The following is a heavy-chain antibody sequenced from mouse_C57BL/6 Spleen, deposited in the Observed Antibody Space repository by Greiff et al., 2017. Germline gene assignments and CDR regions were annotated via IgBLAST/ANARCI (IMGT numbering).Heavy chain of an antibody. D-gene: IGHD2-4*01. CDR3: ARGGYYDYDEDYAMDY. J-gene: IGHJ4*01. CDR2: IYPGSGNT. V-gene: IGHV1-84*01. CDR1: GYTFTDYY. Sequence: VQLQESGPELVKPGASVKISCKASGYTFTDYYINWVKQRPGQGLEWIGWIYPGSGNTKYNEKFKGKATLTVETSSSTAYMQLSSLTSEDSAVYFCARGGYYDYDEDYAMDYWGQGTSVTVSS.